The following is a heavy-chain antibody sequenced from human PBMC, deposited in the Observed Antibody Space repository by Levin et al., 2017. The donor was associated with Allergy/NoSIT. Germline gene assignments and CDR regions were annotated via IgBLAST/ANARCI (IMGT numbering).Heavy chain of an antibody. Sequence: SETLSLTCAVYGGSFRGYYWSWIRQPPGKGLEWIGEINQSGSTTYNPSLKSRVTISVDTSKNQFSLKLTSVTAADTAVYYCASSGWYRGYWGQGTLVTVSS. CDR1: GGSFRGYY. J-gene: IGHJ4*02. D-gene: IGHD6-19*01. CDR2: INQSGST. V-gene: IGHV4-34*01. CDR3: ASSGWYRGY.